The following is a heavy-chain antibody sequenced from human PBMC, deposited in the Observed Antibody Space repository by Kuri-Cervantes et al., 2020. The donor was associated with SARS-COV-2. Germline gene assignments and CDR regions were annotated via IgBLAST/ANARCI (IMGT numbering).Heavy chain of an antibody. J-gene: IGHJ3*01. V-gene: IGHV3-74*01. CDR1: GFTFSSYW. CDR3: ARNIN. CDR2: INSDGSST. Sequence: GGSLRLSCAASGFTFSSYWMHWVRQAPGKGLVWVSRINSDGSSTSYADSVKGRFTISRDNSKNTLFLHMDSLRGEDTAVYYCARNINWGQGTMVTVSS.